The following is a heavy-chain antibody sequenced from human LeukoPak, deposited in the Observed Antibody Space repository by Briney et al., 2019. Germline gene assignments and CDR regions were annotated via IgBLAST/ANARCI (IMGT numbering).Heavy chain of an antibody. J-gene: IGHJ4*02. CDR1: GFTFSSYA. CDR2: ISSNGGST. CDR3: VGGHGSGSFYVGFFDY. V-gene: IGHV3-64D*06. D-gene: IGHD3-10*01. Sequence: GGSLRLSCSASGFTFSSYAMHWVRQAPGKGLEYVSAISSNGGSTYYADSVKGRFTISRDNSKNTLYLQMSSLRAEDTAVYYCVGGHGSGSFYVGFFDYWGRGNLVTVSS.